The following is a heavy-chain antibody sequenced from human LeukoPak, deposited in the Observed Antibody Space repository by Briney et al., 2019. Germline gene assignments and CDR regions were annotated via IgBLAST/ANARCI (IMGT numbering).Heavy chain of an antibody. Sequence: GGSLRLSCAASGFTVSSNYMNWVRQAPGKGLEWVSVIYSGGSTYYADSVKGRFTISRDNSKNTLSLQMGSLRAEDMAVYYCARRNYYVSSGYFSGDAFDIWGQGTMVTVSS. J-gene: IGHJ3*02. CDR3: ARRNYYVSSGYFSGDAFDI. V-gene: IGHV3-53*05. CDR1: GFTVSSNY. CDR2: IYSGGST. D-gene: IGHD3-22*01.